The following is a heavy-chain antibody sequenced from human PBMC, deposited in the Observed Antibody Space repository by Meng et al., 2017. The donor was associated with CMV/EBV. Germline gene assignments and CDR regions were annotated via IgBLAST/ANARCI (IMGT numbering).Heavy chain of an antibody. J-gene: IGHJ2*01. Sequence: GGSISRYYWSWIRPPAGKGLEWIGRIYTSGSTNYNPSLKSRVTMSVDTSKNQFSLKLSSVTAADTAVYYCARDRTKPRVARNWYFDLWGRGTLVTVSS. CDR3: ARDRTKPRVARNWYFDL. D-gene: IGHD2-8*01. CDR1: GGSISRYY. CDR2: IYTSGST. V-gene: IGHV4-4*07.